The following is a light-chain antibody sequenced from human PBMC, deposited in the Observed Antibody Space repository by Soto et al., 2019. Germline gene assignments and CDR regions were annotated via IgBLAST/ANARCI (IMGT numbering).Light chain of an antibody. V-gene: IGKV3-15*01. Sequence: EIVMTQSPATLPVSPGERVTLSFRTSQGVSNNLAWYQQKPGQAPRLLMYEASTRATSTPARFSGSGSGTEFTLTISNLQSEDLAVYYCQQYNNWPPMYTFGQGTKLEIK. CDR3: QQYNNWPPMYT. CDR2: EAS. J-gene: IGKJ2*01. CDR1: QGVSNN.